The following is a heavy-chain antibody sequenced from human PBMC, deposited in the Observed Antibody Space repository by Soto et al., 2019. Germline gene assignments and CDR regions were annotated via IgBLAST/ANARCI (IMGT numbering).Heavy chain of an antibody. CDR2: INPNSGGT. D-gene: IGHD3-3*01. Sequence: ASVKVSCKTSGYTFTGYYMHWVRQAPGQGLEWMGWINPNSGGTNYAQKFQGRVTMTRDTSISTAYMELSRLRSDDTAVYYCARSYDFWSGYIPSSNFDYWGQGTLVTVYS. V-gene: IGHV1-2*02. CDR3: ARSYDFWSGYIPSSNFDY. J-gene: IGHJ4*02. CDR1: GYTFTGYY.